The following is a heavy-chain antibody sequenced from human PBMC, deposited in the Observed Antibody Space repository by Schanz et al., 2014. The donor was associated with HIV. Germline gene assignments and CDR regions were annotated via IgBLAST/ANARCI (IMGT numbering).Heavy chain of an antibody. CDR2: ISAYKGNT. CDR3: ARGYCSGGTCYSGDY. Sequence: QVQLVQSGAEVKKPGSSVNVSCKTSGGTFSNYAISWVRQAPGQGLEWMGWISAYKGNTNYAQNLQGRVTMTADTFTSTAYMELRSLTSDDTAVYYCARGYCSGGTCYSGDYWGQGTLVTVSS. D-gene: IGHD2-15*01. V-gene: IGHV1-18*01. J-gene: IGHJ4*02. CDR1: GGTFSNYA.